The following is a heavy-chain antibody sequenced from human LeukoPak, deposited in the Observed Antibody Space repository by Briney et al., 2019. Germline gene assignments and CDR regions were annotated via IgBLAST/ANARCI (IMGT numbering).Heavy chain of an antibody. CDR3: VRIDYSNAFDI. Sequence: ASVKVSCKASGYTFTNFDINWVRQATGQGLEWMGWMNPKAGNTGSAQKLQGRVTITGNTSISTAYMELSSLRSEDTAVYYCVRIDYSNAFDIWGQGTMVTVSS. CDR2: MNPKAGNT. J-gene: IGHJ3*02. V-gene: IGHV1-8*01. D-gene: IGHD4-11*01. CDR1: GYTFTNFD.